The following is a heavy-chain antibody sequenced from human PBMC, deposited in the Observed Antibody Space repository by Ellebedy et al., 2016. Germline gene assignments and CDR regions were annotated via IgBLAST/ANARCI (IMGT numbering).Heavy chain of an antibody. CDR2: ISGLSSST. Sequence: GGSLRLSXTASGFTFSTHAMSWIRRAPGKGLEWVSTISGLSSSTFYADSVKGRFTISRDNSKRTLSLQMNSLRAEDTAVYYCAKAVLELHAFDIWGQGTLVTVSS. D-gene: IGHD2-8*02. CDR1: GFTFSTHA. J-gene: IGHJ3*02. CDR3: AKAVLELHAFDI. V-gene: IGHV3-23*01.